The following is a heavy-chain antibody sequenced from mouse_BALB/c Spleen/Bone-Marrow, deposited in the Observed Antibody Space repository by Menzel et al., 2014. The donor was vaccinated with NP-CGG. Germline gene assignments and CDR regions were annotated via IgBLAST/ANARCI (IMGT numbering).Heavy chain of an antibody. CDR1: GFDFSRYW. J-gene: IGHJ3*01. Sequence: EVKLLESGGGLVQPGGSLKLSCAASGFDFSRYWMSWVRQAPGKGLEWIGEINPHSNMINYTPSLKDKFIISRDNAKNTLYLQMSKVRSEDTALYYCARLGYYGSFAYWGQGTLVTVSA. D-gene: IGHD1-2*01. CDR2: INPHSNMI. V-gene: IGHV4-1*02. CDR3: ARLGYYGSFAY.